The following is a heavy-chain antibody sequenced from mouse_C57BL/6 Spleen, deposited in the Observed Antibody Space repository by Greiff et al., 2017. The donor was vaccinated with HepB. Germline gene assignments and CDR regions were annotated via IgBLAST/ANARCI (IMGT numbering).Heavy chain of an antibody. J-gene: IGHJ1*03. CDR1: GYTFTSYD. CDR2: IYPRDGST. D-gene: IGHD5-5*01. Sequence: QVQLKESGPELVKPGASVKLSCKASGYTFTSYDINWVKQRPGQGLEWIGCIYPRDGSTKYNEKFKGKATLTVDTSSSTAYMELHSLTSEDSAVYFCARFLPWYFDVWGTGTTVTVSS. V-gene: IGHV1-85*01. CDR3: ARFLPWYFDV.